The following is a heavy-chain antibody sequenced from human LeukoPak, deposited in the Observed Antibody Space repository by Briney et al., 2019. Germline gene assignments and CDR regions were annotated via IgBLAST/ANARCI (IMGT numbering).Heavy chain of an antibody. V-gene: IGHV7-4-1*02. CDR1: GGTFSSYA. CDR2: INTNTGNP. Sequence: GSVKVSCKASGGTFSSYAMNWVRQAPGQGLEWMGWINTNTGNPTYAQGFTGRFVFSLDTSVSTAYLQISSLKAEDTAVYYCASRSQYSGTYYYYAMDVWGQGTTATVSS. J-gene: IGHJ6*02. D-gene: IGHD1-26*01. CDR3: ASRSQYSGTYYYYAMDV.